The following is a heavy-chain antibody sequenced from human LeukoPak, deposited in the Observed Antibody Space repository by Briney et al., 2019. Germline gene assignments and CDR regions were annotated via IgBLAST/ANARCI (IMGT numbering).Heavy chain of an antibody. CDR2: ISGSGGST. D-gene: IGHD2-2*02. Sequence: GGSLRLSCAASGFTFSSYAMSWVRQAPGKGLEWVSAISGSGGSTYYADSVKGRFTISRDNSKNTLYLQMNSLRAEDTAVYYCAKDIVVVPAAIPPPRYFQHWGQGTLVTVSS. CDR3: AKDIVVVPAAIPPPRYFQH. V-gene: IGHV3-23*01. CDR1: GFTFSSYA. J-gene: IGHJ1*01.